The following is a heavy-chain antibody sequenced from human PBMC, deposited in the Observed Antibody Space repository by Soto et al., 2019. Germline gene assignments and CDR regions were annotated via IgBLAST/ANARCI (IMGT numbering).Heavy chain of an antibody. CDR2: ISAYNGNT. CDR3: ARDGRFLEWLLPDDAFDI. V-gene: IGHV1-18*01. CDR1: GYTFTSYG. J-gene: IGHJ3*02. Sequence: ASVKVSCKASGYTFTSYGISWVRQAPGQGLEWMGWISAYNGNTNYAQKLQGRVTMTTDTSTSTAYMELRSLRSDDTAVYYCARDGRFLEWLLPDDAFDIWGQGTMVTVSS. D-gene: IGHD3-3*01.